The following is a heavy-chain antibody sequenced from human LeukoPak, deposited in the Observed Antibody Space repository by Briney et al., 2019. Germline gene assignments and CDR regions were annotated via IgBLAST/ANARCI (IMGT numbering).Heavy chain of an antibody. CDR2: ISGTSGST. CDR1: GFTFSSYA. Sequence: PGGSLRLSCAASGFTFSSYAMTWVRQAPGKGLEWVSGISGTSGSTFYADSVEGRFTVYRDNSKNTLELQMNSLRADDTAVYYCAKFPLGTTFRSDHWGQGTLVTVSS. D-gene: IGHD2/OR15-2a*01. CDR3: AKFPLGTTFRSDH. V-gene: IGHV3-23*01. J-gene: IGHJ4*02.